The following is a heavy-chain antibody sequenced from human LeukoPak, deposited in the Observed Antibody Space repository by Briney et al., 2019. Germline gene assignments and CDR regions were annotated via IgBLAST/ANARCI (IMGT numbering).Heavy chain of an antibody. Sequence: SETLSLTCTVSGGSTSSRTYYWGWIRQPPGKGLEWIGSIYFSGSTYYNPSLKSRVSVSVDTSKNQFSLKLSSVTAADTAVYYCARLVGAATDPFDYWGQGTLVTVSS. CDR1: GGSTSSRTYY. CDR3: ARLVGAATDPFDY. CDR2: IYFSGST. D-gene: IGHD2-15*01. J-gene: IGHJ4*02. V-gene: IGHV4-39*01.